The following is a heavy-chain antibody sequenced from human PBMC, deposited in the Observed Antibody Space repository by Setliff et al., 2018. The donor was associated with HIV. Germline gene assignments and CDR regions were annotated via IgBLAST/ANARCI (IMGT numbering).Heavy chain of an antibody. J-gene: IGHJ3*02. CDR1: GFSLSTSGVG. CDR3: AHTVMVRGVIGPGAFDI. D-gene: IGHD3-10*01. V-gene: IGHV2-5*02. Sequence: GSGPTLVNPTQTLTLTCTFSGFSLSTSGVGVGWIRQPPGKALEWLALIYWDDDKRYSPSLKSRLTITKGTSKNQVVLTMTNMDPVDTATYYCAHTVMVRGVIGPGAFDIWGQGTMVT. CDR2: IYWDDDK.